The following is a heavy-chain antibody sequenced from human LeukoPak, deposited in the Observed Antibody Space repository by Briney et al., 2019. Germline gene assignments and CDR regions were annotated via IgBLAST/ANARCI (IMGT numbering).Heavy chain of an antibody. Sequence: GGSLRLSCVVSGFTFSNAWMSWVRQAPGKGLEWVGRIKSKTDGGTTDYAAPVKGRFTISRDDSKNTLYLQMNSLKTEDTAVYYCTTGRRGYYDSSGYLWGQGTLVTVSS. CDR3: TTGRRGYYDSSGYL. J-gene: IGHJ4*02. CDR1: GFTFSNAW. V-gene: IGHV3-15*01. CDR2: IKSKTDGGTT. D-gene: IGHD3-22*01.